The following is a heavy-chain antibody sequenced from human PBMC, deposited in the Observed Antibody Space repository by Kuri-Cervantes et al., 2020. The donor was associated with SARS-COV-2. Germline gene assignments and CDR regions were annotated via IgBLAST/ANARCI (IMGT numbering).Heavy chain of an antibody. Sequence: SETLSLTCTVSGGSISSYYWSWIRQPPGQGLEWLGYIYYSGSTKYNPSLESRVTISLDTSRNQFSLKLSSVTAADTAVYYCARARLDYRTWYYFDYRGQGTLVTVSS. J-gene: IGHJ4*02. CDR2: IYYSGST. CDR3: ARARLDYRTWYYFDY. CDR1: GGSISSYY. V-gene: IGHV4-59*08. D-gene: IGHD3-16*01.